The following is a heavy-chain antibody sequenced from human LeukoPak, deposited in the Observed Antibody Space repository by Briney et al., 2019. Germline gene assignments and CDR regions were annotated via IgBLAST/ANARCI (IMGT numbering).Heavy chain of an antibody. J-gene: IGHJ4*02. CDR3: ARGRYCSGGSCYLDY. Sequence: SETLSLTCTVSGGSISSYYWSWIRQPPGKGLEWIGDIYYRGSTNNNPSLKSRVTISVDTSKNQFSLKLNSVTAAGTAVYYCARGRYCSGGSCYLDYWGQGTLVTVPS. CDR1: GGSISSYY. CDR2: IYYRGST. V-gene: IGHV4-59*01. D-gene: IGHD2-15*01.